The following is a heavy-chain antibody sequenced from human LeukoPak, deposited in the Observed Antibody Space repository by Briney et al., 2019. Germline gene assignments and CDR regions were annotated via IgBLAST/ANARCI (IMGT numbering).Heavy chain of an antibody. CDR2: IKEDGSEK. CDR1: GFTFSRYW. Sequence: GGSLRLSCAASGFTFSRYWMSWVRQAPGKGLEWVANIKEDGSEKYYVDSVKGRFTISRDNAKNSLYLQMNGLRAEDTAIYYCARDNYHSSDYWCQGTLVTVSS. V-gene: IGHV3-7*01. CDR3: ARDNYHSSDY. J-gene: IGHJ4*02. D-gene: IGHD3-22*01.